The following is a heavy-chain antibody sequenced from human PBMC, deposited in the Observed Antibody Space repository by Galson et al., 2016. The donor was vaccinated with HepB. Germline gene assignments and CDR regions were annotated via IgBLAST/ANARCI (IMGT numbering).Heavy chain of an antibody. Sequence: SLRLSCAASGFPTFTNFAMSWVRQAPGKGLEWVSTMSGSGRGTFYADSVKGRFTVSRDISKNTLYLQMHSLRAEDTAVYYCSRAFHCTNGVCRDYWGQGTLVTVSS. CDR3: SRAFHCTNGVCRDY. D-gene: IGHD2-8*01. J-gene: IGHJ4*02. CDR1: GFPTFTNFA. CDR2: MSGSGRGT. V-gene: IGHV3-23*01.